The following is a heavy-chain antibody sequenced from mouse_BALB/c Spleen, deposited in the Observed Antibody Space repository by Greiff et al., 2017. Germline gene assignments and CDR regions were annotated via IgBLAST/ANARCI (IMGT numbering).Heavy chain of an antibody. CDR3: ARQGYDYDGYAMDY. D-gene: IGHD2-4*01. V-gene: IGHV5-12-1*01. Sequence: DVMLVESGGGLVKPGGSLKLSCAASGFAFSSYDMSWVRQTPEKRLEWVAYISSGGGSTYYPDTVKGRFTISRDNAKNTLYLQMSSLKSEDTAMYYCARQGYDYDGYAMDYWGQGTSVTVSS. CDR2: ISSGGGST. J-gene: IGHJ4*01. CDR1: GFAFSSYD.